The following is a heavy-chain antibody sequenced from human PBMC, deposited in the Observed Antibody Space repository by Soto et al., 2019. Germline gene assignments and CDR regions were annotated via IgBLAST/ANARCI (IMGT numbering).Heavy chain of an antibody. CDR3: AKDTAEIVVVPAATLDY. V-gene: IGHV3-30*18. Sequence: VGSLRLSCAASGFTFSSYGMHWVRQAPGKGLEWVAVISYDGSNKYYADSVKGRFTISRDNSKNTLYLQMNSLRAEDTAVYYCAKDTAEIVVVPAATLDYWGQGTLVTVSS. CDR2: ISYDGSNK. CDR1: GFTFSSYG. D-gene: IGHD2-2*01. J-gene: IGHJ4*02.